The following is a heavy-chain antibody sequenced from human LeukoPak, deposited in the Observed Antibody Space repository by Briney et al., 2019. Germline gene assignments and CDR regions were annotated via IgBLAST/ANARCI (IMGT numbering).Heavy chain of an antibody. J-gene: IGHJ4*02. CDR1: GGSFSGYY. CDR2: INHSGST. CDR3: ARAYGDYFDY. D-gene: IGHD4-17*01. Sequence: SETLSLTCAVYGGSFSGYYWSWIRQPPGKGLEWIGEINHSGSTNYNPSLKSRVTISVDTSKNQFSLKLSSVTAADTAVYYCARAYGDYFDYWGQGTLVTVSS. V-gene: IGHV4-34*01.